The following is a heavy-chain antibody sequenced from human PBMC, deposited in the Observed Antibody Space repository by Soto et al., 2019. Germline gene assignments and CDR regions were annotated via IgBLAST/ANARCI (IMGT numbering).Heavy chain of an antibody. V-gene: IGHV1-69*12. Sequence: QVQLEQSGAEVKKPGSSVKVSCKASGGTFSNSAISWVRQAPGQGLEWMGGIMPIFRTPDYAQKFQGRVNITADESTSTAYMELSGLRSDDTAVYYCARDKDRQPIGGNYYYILDVWGQGTTVTVSS. CDR1: GGTFSNSA. CDR3: ARDKDRQPIGGNYYYILDV. D-gene: IGHD6-25*01. J-gene: IGHJ6*02. CDR2: IMPIFRTP.